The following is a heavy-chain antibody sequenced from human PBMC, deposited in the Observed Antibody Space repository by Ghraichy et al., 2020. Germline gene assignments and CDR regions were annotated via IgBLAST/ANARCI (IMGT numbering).Heavy chain of an antibody. V-gene: IGHV1-69*13. CDR1: GGTFSSYA. J-gene: IGHJ6*03. D-gene: IGHD3-10*01. CDR3: AREDYYGSGSPPDYYYYMDV. Sequence: SVKVSCKASGGTFSSYAISWVRQAPGQGLEWMGGIIPIFGTANYAQKFQGRVTITADESTSTAYMELSSLRSEDTAVYYCAREDYYGSGSPPDYYYYMDVWGKGTTVTVSS. CDR2: IIPIFGTA.